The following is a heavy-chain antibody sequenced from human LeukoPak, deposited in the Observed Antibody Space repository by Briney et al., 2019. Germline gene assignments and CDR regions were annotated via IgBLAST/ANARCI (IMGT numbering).Heavy chain of an antibody. V-gene: IGHV4-31*03. CDR3: AREVASYSSSWSSAMDV. J-gene: IGHJ6*02. Sequence: PSETLSLTCTVSGGSISSGGYYWSWIRQHPGKGLEWIGYIYYSGSTYYNPSLKSRVTISVDTSKNQFSLKLSSVTAADTAVYYCAREVASYSSSWSSAMDVWGQGTTVTVSS. D-gene: IGHD6-13*01. CDR2: IYYSGST. CDR1: GGSISSGGYY.